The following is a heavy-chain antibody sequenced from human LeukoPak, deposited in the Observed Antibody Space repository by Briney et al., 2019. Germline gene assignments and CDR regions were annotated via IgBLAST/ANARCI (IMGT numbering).Heavy chain of an antibody. V-gene: IGHV3-11*01. Sequence: GGSLRLSCAASGFTFSDYYMSWIRQAPGKGLEWVSYISSSGSTIYYADSVKGRFTISRDNAKNSLYLQMNSLRAEDTAVYYCAKSKAYDILTGYYSNYWGQGTLVTVSS. CDR1: GFTFSDYY. CDR3: AKSKAYDILTGYYSNY. D-gene: IGHD3-9*01. CDR2: ISSSGSTI. J-gene: IGHJ4*02.